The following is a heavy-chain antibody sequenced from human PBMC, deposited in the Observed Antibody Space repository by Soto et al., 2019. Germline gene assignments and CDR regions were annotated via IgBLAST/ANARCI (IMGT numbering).Heavy chain of an antibody. CDR3: AKWPLHEDGGKYFQH. V-gene: IGHV3-23*01. CDR2: ISGSGGST. Sequence: GGSLRLSCAASGFTFSSYAMSWVRQAPGKGLEWVSAISGSGGSTYYADSVKGRFTISRDNSKNTLYLQMNSLRAEDTAVYYCAKWPLHEDGGKYFQHWGQGPLVTVSS. J-gene: IGHJ1*01. D-gene: IGHD2-15*01. CDR1: GFTFSSYA.